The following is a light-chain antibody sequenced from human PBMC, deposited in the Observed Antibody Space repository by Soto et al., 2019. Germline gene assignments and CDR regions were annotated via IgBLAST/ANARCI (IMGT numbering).Light chain of an antibody. CDR2: DAS. J-gene: IGKJ4*01. CDR3: QQYDNYPLT. Sequence: DIQMTQSPSSLSASVADRVTITCQASQDIKNYLNWYQQKSGKAPKLLIYDASDLETGVPSRFSGSGSGTDFTFTINSLQPDDFATYYCQQYDNYPLTFGGGTKVDIK. CDR1: QDIKNY. V-gene: IGKV1-33*01.